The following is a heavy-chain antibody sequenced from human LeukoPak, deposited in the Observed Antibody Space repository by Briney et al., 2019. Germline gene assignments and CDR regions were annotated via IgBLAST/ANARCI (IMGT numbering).Heavy chain of an antibody. D-gene: IGHD1-26*01. J-gene: IGHJ4*02. CDR2: IRYDGSKK. V-gene: IGHV3-30*02. CDR1: GFSFSNYG. CDR3: ANDFSVKWELLIGH. Sequence: GGSLRLSCAASGFSFSNYGMHWVRQAPGKGLEWVAFIRYDGSKKYYADSVKGRFTISRDKSKNTLSLQMNSLRAEDTAVYYCANDFSVKWELLIGHWGQGTLVTVSS.